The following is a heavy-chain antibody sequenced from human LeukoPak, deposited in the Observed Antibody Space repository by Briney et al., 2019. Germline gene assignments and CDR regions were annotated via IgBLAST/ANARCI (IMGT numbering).Heavy chain of an antibody. CDR3: AKDYGSGSYLDH. J-gene: IGHJ4*02. Sequence: GGSLRLSCAASGFTFSSYAMSWVRQAPGKGLEWVSDISGSGGSTYYADSVKGRFTISRDNSKNTLYMQVNSLRAEDTAVYYCAKDYGSGSYLDHWGQGTLVTVSS. V-gene: IGHV3-23*01. CDR1: GFTFSSYA. CDR2: ISGSGGST. D-gene: IGHD3-10*01.